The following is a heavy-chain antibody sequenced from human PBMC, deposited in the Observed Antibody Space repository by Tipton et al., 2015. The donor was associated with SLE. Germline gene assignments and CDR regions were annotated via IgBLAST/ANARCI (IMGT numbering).Heavy chain of an antibody. Sequence: SLRLSCAASGLTVSRNFMSWVRQAPGKGLEWVSVIDSGGGTIYADSVKGRFTISRDNSKNTLYLQMNSLRAEDTGVYYCAKDPNWGSGSWGQGTLVTVSS. CDR1: GLTVSRNF. V-gene: IGHV3-66*01. CDR2: IDSGGGT. D-gene: IGHD7-27*01. CDR3: AKDPNWGSGS. J-gene: IGHJ4*02.